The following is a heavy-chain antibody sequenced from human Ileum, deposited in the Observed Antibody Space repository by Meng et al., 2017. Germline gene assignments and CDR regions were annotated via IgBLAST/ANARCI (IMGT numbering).Heavy chain of an antibody. CDR1: GHSVSFYF. V-gene: IGHV4-4*07. D-gene: IGHD3-16*01. CDR3: GRDRIGHITDLGEARGDDSFDV. CDR2: MSSGGRS. J-gene: IGHJ3*01. Sequence: QVQLKESGPGLGKASDPRPLPCTVSGHSVSFYFWSWIRQAAGKGLEWIGRMSSGGRSDYSPSLQSRVVMSVDTSENRFSLKLNSVTAADAAVYYCGRDRIGHITDLGEARGDDSFDVWGPGTVVTVSS.